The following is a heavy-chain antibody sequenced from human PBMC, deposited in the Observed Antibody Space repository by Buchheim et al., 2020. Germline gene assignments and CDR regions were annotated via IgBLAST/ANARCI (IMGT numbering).Heavy chain of an antibody. V-gene: IGHV3-7*01. D-gene: IGHD5-12*01. CDR2: IKQDGSEK. Sequence: EVQLVESGGGLVQPGGSLRLSCAASGFTFSSFWMSWVRQAPGKGLEWVANIKQDGSEKYYVDSVKGRFTISRDNAKNSLYLQMNSLRAEDTAVYYCARDRTSPVATKPYWFDPWGQGTL. CDR1: GFTFSSFW. CDR3: ARDRTSPVATKPYWFDP. J-gene: IGHJ5*02.